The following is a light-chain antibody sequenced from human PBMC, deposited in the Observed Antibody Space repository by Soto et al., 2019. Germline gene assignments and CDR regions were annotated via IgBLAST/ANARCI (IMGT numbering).Light chain of an antibody. Sequence: QAVVTQETSMSVSPGGPVTLTCGSSTGTVTSGHYPYWFQQKPGQAPRTLIYDTSNKQSWTPARFSGSLLGGKAALTLSGAQPEDEADYYSLLPYSDAWVFGGGTQLTVL. J-gene: IGLJ3*02. V-gene: IGLV7-46*01. CDR3: LLPYSDAWV. CDR2: DTS. CDR1: TGTVTSGHY.